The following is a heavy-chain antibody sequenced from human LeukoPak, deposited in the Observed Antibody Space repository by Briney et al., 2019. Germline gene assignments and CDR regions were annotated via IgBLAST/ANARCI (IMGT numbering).Heavy chain of an antibody. CDR1: GGSISSYY. D-gene: IGHD5-18*01. CDR2: IYYSGST. Sequence: KSSETLSLTCTVSGGSISSYYWSWIRQPPGKGLEWIGYIYYSGSTNYNPSLKSRVTISVDTFKNQFSLKLSSVTAADTAVYYCARTPSRIQLWSDYWGQGTLVTVSS. J-gene: IGHJ4*02. CDR3: ARTPSRIQLWSDY. V-gene: IGHV4-59*01.